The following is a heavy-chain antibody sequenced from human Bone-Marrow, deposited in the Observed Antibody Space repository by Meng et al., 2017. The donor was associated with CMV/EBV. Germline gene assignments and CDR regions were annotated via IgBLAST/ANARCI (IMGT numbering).Heavy chain of an antibody. Sequence: SETLSLTCTVSGGSVSSGSYYWSWIRQPPGKGLEWIGYIYYSGSTNYNPSLKSRVTISVDTSKNQFSLKLSSVTAADTAVYYCARDESGYDYEAGFDYWGQGTLVTVSS. J-gene: IGHJ4*02. CDR3: ARDESGYDYEAGFDY. CDR2: IYYSGST. CDR1: GGSVSSGSYY. V-gene: IGHV4-61*01. D-gene: IGHD5-12*01.